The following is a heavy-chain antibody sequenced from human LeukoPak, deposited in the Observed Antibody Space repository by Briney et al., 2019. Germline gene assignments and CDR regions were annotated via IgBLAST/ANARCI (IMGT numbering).Heavy chain of an antibody. V-gene: IGHV3-48*03. D-gene: IGHD2-2*01. J-gene: IGHJ4*02. CDR1: EFTFSSYE. Sequence: GGSLRLSCAASEFTFSSYEMNWVRQAPGKGLEWVSYISSSGSTIYYADSVKGRFTISRDNAKNTLYLQMNSLRAEDTAVYYCARSSGRLGYCSSTSCFANWGQGTLVTVSS. CDR2: ISSSGSTI. CDR3: ARSSGRLGYCSSTSCFAN.